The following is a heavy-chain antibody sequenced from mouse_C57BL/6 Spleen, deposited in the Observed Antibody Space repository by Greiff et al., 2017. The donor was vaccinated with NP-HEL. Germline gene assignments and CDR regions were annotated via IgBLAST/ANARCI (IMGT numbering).Heavy chain of an antibody. CDR1: GYAFSSYW. CDR2: IYPGDGDT. J-gene: IGHJ4*01. D-gene: IGHD2-10*02. CDR3: ARVWYPSYAMDY. Sequence: QVQLKESGAELVKPGASVKISCKASGYAFSSYWMNWVKQRPGKGLEWIGQIYPGDGDTNYNGKFKGKATLTADKSSSTAYMQLSSLTSEDSAVYFCARVWYPSYAMDYWGQGTSVTVSS. V-gene: IGHV1-80*01.